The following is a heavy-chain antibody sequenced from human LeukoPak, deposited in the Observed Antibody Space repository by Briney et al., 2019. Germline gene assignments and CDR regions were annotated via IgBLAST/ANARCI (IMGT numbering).Heavy chain of an antibody. Sequence: GGSLRLSCAASGFTFSNYGMHWVRQAPGKGLEWVAVMSHDGSNKYYADSVKGRFTISRDNSKNTLYLQMNSLRPEDTAVYYCAKGYCSGGSCYWGDYWGQGTLVTVSP. J-gene: IGHJ4*02. CDR3: AKGYCSGGSCYWGDY. CDR2: MSHDGSNK. CDR1: GFTFSNYG. D-gene: IGHD2-15*01. V-gene: IGHV3-30*18.